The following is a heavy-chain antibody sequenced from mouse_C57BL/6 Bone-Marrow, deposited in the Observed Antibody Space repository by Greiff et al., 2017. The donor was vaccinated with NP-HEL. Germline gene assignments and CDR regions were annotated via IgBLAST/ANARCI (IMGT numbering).Heavy chain of an antibody. CDR3: AREGGLRRRTYAMDY. D-gene: IGHD2-4*01. Sequence: EVQGVEPEGGLVQPGSSMKLSCTASGFTFSDYYMAWVRQVPEKGLEWVANINYDGSSTYYLDSLKSRFIISRDNAKNILYLQMRSLKSEDTATYYCAREGGLRRRTYAMDYWGQGTSVTVSS. CDR2: INYDGSST. V-gene: IGHV5-16*01. CDR1: GFTFSDYY. J-gene: IGHJ4*01.